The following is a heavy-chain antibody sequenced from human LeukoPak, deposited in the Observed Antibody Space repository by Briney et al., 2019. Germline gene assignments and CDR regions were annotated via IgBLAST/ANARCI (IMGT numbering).Heavy chain of an antibody. D-gene: IGHD5-18*01. CDR1: GCSFTSYW. CDR2: IYPGDSDT. Sequence: GESLKISCKGSGCSFTSYWIGWVRQMPGKGLEWMGIIYPGDSDTRYSPSFQGQVTISADKSISTAYLQWSSLKASDTAMYYCARAMVIRLGAFDIWGQGTMVTVSS. J-gene: IGHJ3*02. V-gene: IGHV5-51*01. CDR3: ARAMVIRLGAFDI.